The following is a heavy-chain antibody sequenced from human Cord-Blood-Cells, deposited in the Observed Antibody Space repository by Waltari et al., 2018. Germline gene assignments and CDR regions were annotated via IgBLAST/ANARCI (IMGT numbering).Heavy chain of an antibody. Sequence: QVQLQQWGAGPLKPSETLSLTCAVYGGSFSGYYWSWIRQPPGKGLEWIGEINHSGSTNYNPSLKSRVTISVDTSKNQFSLKLSSVTAADTAVYYCARRGVVVTAIDDYWGQGTLVTVSS. CDR3: ARRGVVVTAIDDY. J-gene: IGHJ4*02. CDR2: INHSGST. CDR1: GGSFSGYY. V-gene: IGHV4-34*01. D-gene: IGHD2-21*02.